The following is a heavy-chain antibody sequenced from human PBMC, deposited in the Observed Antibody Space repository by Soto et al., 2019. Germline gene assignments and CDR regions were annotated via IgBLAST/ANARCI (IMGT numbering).Heavy chain of an antibody. J-gene: IGHJ4*02. CDR2: INHSGST. CDR3: ARDKITGLFDY. D-gene: IGHD2-8*02. Sequence: QVQLQQWGAGLLKPSETLSLTCAVYGGAFSGYYLTWIRQPPGTGLEWIGEINHSGSTNYNPSLKSRVTISVDTSKYQFSLQLTSVTAEDTAVYYCARDKITGLFDYWGQGTLVTGSS. V-gene: IGHV4-34*01. CDR1: GGAFSGYY.